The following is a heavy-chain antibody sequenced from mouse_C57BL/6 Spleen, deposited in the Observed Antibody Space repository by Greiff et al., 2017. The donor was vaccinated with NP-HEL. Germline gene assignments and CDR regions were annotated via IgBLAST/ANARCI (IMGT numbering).Heavy chain of an antibody. CDR2: ISYDGSN. V-gene: IGHV3-6*01. D-gene: IGHD1-1*01. CDR3: ASYGSSSLYAMDY. J-gene: IGHJ4*01. Sequence: EVQLQQSGPGLVKPSQSLSLTCSVTGYSITSGYYWNWIRQFPGNKLEWMGYISYDGSNNYNPSLKNRISITRDTSKNQFFLKLNSVTTEDTATYYCASYGSSSLYAMDYWGQGTSVTVSS. CDR1: GYSITSGYY.